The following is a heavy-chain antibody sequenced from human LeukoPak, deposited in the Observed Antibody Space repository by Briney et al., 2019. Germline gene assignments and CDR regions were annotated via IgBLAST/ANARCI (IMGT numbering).Heavy chain of an antibody. J-gene: IGHJ4*02. Sequence: SETLSLTCSVSGSSITGFHWSWIRQPPGKGLEWIGEINHSGSTNYNPSLKSRVTISVDTSKNQFSLKLSSVTAADTAVYYCARGAYDFWSGLGYWGQGTLVTVSS. D-gene: IGHD3-3*01. CDR2: INHSGST. CDR1: GSSITGFH. V-gene: IGHV4-34*01. CDR3: ARGAYDFWSGLGY.